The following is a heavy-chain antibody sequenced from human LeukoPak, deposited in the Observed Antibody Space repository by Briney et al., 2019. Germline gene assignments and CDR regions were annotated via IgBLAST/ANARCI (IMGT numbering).Heavy chain of an antibody. J-gene: IGHJ4*02. CDR3: ARKRPNYFDY. V-gene: IGHV3-7*01. CDR1: GFPFSSYW. CDR2: IKQDGSKK. Sequence: SGGSLRLSCVASGFPFSSYWMTWVRQAPGKGLEWVANIKQDGSKKSYVDSVKGRFTISRDNAENSLYLQMNSLRAEDTALYYCARKRPNYFDYWGQGTLVTVSS.